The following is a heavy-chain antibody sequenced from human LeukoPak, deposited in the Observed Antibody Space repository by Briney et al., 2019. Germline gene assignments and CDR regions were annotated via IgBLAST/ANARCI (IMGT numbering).Heavy chain of an antibody. Sequence: GGSLRLSCAASGFTFSSYSMNWVRQAPGKGLEWVSSISSSSSYIYYADSVKGRFTISRDNAKNSLYLQMNSLRAEDTAVYYCARLRSVREGYMDVWGKGTTVTVSS. J-gene: IGHJ6*03. D-gene: IGHD3-10*01. CDR3: ARLRSVREGYMDV. V-gene: IGHV3-21*01. CDR2: ISSSSSYI. CDR1: GFTFSSYS.